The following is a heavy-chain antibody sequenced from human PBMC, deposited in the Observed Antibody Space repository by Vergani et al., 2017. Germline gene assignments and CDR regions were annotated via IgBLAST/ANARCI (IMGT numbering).Heavy chain of an antibody. CDR3: AKGSQDDTVEAPAAIQGTFDT. CDR2: IWSDGSRK. Sequence: QVQLVESGGGVVQPGRSLRLSCAASGFTFSHYGIHWVRQAPGQGLEWVAVIWSDGSRKYYGDSVKGRFTISRDKSKNTVYLQMNSLRAEDTAVYYCAKGSQDDTVEAPAAIQGTFDTWGRGTLVTVSS. CDR1: GFTFSHYG. D-gene: IGHD2-2*02. J-gene: IGHJ4*02. V-gene: IGHV3-33*03.